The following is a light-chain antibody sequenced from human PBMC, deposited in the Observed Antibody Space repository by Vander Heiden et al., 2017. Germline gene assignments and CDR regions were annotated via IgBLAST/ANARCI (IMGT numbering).Light chain of an antibody. J-gene: IGLJ3*02. Sequence: SYVLTQPPSVSVAPGQTARLTCGGNNIGSTHVHWSQTKPCQATVLVGYDDSERPLGMPERFSGSNSGNTAIRTISRGEAGDEADYYCQVWDSSSDHWVFGGGTKLTVL. CDR3: QVWDSSSDHWV. CDR1: NIGSTH. CDR2: DDS. V-gene: IGLV3-21*02.